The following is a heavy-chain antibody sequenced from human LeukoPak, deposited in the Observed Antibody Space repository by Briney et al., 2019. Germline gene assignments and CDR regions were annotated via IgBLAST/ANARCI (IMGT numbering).Heavy chain of an antibody. D-gene: IGHD3-10*01. V-gene: IGHV4-31*03. CDR2: IYYGGNT. CDR3: ARGLTYYGSGTYYPRSFDY. J-gene: IGHJ4*02. CDR1: GGSISSGGYY. Sequence: SETLSLTCTVSGGSISSGGYYWNWIRQHPERGLEWIGYIYYGGNTYYNPSLKSRLTISVDTSKTQVSLRLTSVTAADTAVYYCARGLTYYGSGTYYPRSFDYWGQGTLVTVSS.